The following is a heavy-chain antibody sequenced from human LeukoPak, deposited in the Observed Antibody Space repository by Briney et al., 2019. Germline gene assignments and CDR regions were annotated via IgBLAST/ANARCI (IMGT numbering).Heavy chain of an antibody. Sequence: GGSLRLSCAASGFTFSASALHWVRQASGKGLEWVGRIRGKANSYATEYAASLKGRFTISRDDSKNTAYLQMNSLKTEDTAMYFCTRFVYGARADESGGHGGQGTLVTVSS. D-gene: IGHD4/OR15-4a*01. CDR2: IRGKANSYAT. J-gene: IGHJ4*02. CDR1: GFTFSASA. CDR3: TRFVYGARADESGGH. V-gene: IGHV3-73*01.